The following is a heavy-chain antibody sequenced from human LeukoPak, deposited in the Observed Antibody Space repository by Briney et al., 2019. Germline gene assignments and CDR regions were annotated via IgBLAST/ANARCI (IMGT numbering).Heavy chain of an antibody. Sequence: SETLSLTCTVSGGSISSYYWSWIRQPPGRGLEWIGYIYYSGSTNYNPSLKSRVTISVDTSKNQFSLKLSSVTAADTAVYYCARGSRASSLDYWGQGTLVTVSS. CDR1: GGSISSYY. CDR2: IYYSGST. D-gene: IGHD6-13*01. CDR3: ARGSRASSLDY. J-gene: IGHJ4*02. V-gene: IGHV4-59*01.